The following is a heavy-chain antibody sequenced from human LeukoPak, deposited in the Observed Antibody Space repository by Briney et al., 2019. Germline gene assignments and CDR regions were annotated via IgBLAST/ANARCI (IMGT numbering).Heavy chain of an antibody. CDR3: ARGGGSGSYYYYMDV. V-gene: IGHV4-59*01. D-gene: IGHD3-10*01. J-gene: IGHJ6*03. CDR2: IYYSGST. Sequence: SETLSLTCTVSGGSISSYYWSWIRQPPGKGLEWIGYIYYSGSTNYNPSLKSRVTISVDTSKNQFSLKLSSVTAADAAVYYCARGGGSGSYYYYMDVWGKGTTVTISS. CDR1: GGSISSYY.